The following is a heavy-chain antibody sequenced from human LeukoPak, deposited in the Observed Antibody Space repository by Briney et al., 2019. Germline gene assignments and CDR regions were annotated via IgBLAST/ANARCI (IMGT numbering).Heavy chain of an antibody. CDR1: GGSISSYY. CDR2: IYTSGGT. J-gene: IGHJ4*02. Sequence: SETLSLTCTVSGGSISSYYWSWIRQPAGKGLEWIGRIYTSGGTNYNPSLKSRVTMSVDTSKNQFSLKLSSVTAADTAVYYCARGPAPTAMVSSAIYFDYWGQGTLVTVSS. D-gene: IGHD5-18*01. CDR3: ARGPAPTAMVSSAIYFDY. V-gene: IGHV4-4*07.